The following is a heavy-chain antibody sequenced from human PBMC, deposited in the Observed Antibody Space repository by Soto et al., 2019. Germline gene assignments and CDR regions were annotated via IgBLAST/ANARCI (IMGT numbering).Heavy chain of an antibody. D-gene: IGHD6-13*01. J-gene: IGHJ6*02. CDR2: FDPEDGET. CDR3: ATGDSSSRPEDYYYYYGMDV. CDR1: GYTLTELS. Sequence: GASVKVSCKVSGYTLTELSMHWVRQAPGKGLEWMGGFDPEDGETIYAQKFQGRVTMTEDTSTDTAYMGLSSLRSEDTAVYYCATGDSSSRPEDYYYYYGMDVWGQGTTVTVSS. V-gene: IGHV1-24*01.